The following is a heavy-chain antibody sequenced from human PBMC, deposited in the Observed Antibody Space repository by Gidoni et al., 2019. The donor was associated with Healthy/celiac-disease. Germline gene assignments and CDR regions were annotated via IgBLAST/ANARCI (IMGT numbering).Heavy chain of an antibody. V-gene: IGHV4-4*02. J-gene: IGHJ3*02. Sequence: QVQLQESGPGLVKPSGTLSLTCAVSGVSISSSHWWSWVRQPPGKGLEWIGEIYHRGGTNNNPALKVRVTISVDRYRNQFSLKLSSVTAADTAVYYYARRWLDAFDIWGQGTMVTVSS. CDR2: IYHRGGT. D-gene: IGHD2-15*01. CDR3: ARRWLDAFDI. CDR1: GVSISSSHW.